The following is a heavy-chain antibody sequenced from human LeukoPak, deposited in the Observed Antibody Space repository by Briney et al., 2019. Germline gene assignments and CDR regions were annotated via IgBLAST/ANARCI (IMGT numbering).Heavy chain of an antibody. CDR2: VSESGGST. CDR1: GFTFSTYA. J-gene: IGHJ3*01. D-gene: IGHD7-27*01. CDR3: AKGNWGLTINNFDV. V-gene: IGHV3-23*01. Sequence: GGSLTLSCVASGFTFSTYAMGWVRQVPGKGLEWVSSVSESGGSTYYADSVKGRFTISRDNSKDTLSLQMNSLRAEDTAVYYCAKGNWGLTINNFDVWGQGTMVTVSS.